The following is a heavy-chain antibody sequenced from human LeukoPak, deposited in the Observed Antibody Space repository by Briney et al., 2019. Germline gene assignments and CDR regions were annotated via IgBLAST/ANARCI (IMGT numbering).Heavy chain of an antibody. D-gene: IGHD3-22*01. V-gene: IGHV3-48*03. CDR2: ISSSGSTI. CDR3: ASGKYDYYDSSGYGLAFDI. CDR1: GFTFSSYE. J-gene: IGHJ3*02. Sequence: GGSLRLSCAASGFTFSSYEMNWVRQAPGKGLEWVSYISSSGSTIYYADSVKGRFTISRDNAKNSLYLQMNSLRAEDTAVYYCASGKYDYYDSSGYGLAFDIWGQGTMVTVSS.